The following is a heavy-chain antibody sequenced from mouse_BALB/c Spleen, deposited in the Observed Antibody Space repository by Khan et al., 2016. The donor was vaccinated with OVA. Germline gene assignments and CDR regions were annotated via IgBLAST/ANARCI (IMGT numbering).Heavy chain of an antibody. D-gene: IGHD2-12*01. J-gene: IGHJ3*01. CDR2: IKNKSNNYAT. Sequence: EVQLVESGGGLVQPKGSLKLSCAASGFTFNTYAMNWVRQAPGKGLEWVARIKNKSNNYATYYADSVKDRFTISRDDSQSMLYLQMNNVKTEDTAMYYCVRQGYCYSWFVYWGQGTLVTVSA. V-gene: IGHV10-1*02. CDR1: GFTFNTYA. CDR3: VRQGYCYSWFVY.